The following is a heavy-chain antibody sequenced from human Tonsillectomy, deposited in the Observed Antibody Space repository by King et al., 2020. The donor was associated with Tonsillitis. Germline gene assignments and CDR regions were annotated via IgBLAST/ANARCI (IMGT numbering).Heavy chain of an antibody. CDR3: ARDTTEHYYDSSGYYYHDY. Sequence: QLVQSGAEVKKPGSSVKVSCKASGGTFSSYAISWVRQAPGQGLEWMGRIIPILGIANYAQKFQGRVTITADKSTSTAYMELSSLRSEDTAVYYCARDTTEHYYDSSGYYYHDYWGQGTLVTVSS. J-gene: IGHJ4*02. CDR1: GGTFSSYA. V-gene: IGHV1-69*04. D-gene: IGHD3-22*01. CDR2: IIPILGIA.